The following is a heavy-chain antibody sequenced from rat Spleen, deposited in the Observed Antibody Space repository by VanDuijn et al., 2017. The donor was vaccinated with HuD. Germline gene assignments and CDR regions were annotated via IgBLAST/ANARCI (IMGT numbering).Heavy chain of an antibody. CDR2: ISYGDRSGHSST. Sequence: EVQLVESGGGLVQPGRSLKVSCAASGFTFSDFVMAWVRQAPTKGLEWVATISYGDRSGHSSTYYRDSVKGRFTISRDNAKSTLSLQMDSLRSEDTATYYCARRHYGYTDYFDYWGQGVMVTVSS. D-gene: IGHD1-9*01. CDR1: GFTFSDFV. J-gene: IGHJ2*01. CDR3: ARRHYGYTDYFDY. V-gene: IGHV5-29*01.